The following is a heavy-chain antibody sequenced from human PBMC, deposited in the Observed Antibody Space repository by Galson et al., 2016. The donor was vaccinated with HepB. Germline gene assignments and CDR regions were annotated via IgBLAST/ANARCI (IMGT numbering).Heavy chain of an antibody. Sequence: SLRLSCAASGFSFSSYAMSWVRQAPGKGLEWVSGFTSGGTTYYADSVEGRFTISRDNSKNILYLQMKSLGDEDTAVYYCAKRPYSYGWHYGMDVWGQGTTVTVSS. D-gene: IGHD5-18*01. CDR3: AKRPYSYGWHYGMDV. V-gene: IGHV3-23*01. CDR2: FTSGGTT. CDR1: GFSFSSYA. J-gene: IGHJ6*02.